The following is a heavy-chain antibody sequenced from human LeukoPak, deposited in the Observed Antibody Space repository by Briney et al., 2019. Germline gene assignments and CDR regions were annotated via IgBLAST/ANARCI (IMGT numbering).Heavy chain of an antibody. Sequence: PSETLSLTCTVSGGSISSYYWSWIRQPPGKGLEWIGYIYYSGSTNYNPSVKSRVTMSVDTSKNQISLRLTSVTAADTAVYYCAGERQYFGESDWGKGTLATVSS. V-gene: IGHV4-59*01. CDR3: AGERQYFGESD. D-gene: IGHD3-10*01. J-gene: IGHJ4*02. CDR2: IYYSGST. CDR1: GGSISSYY.